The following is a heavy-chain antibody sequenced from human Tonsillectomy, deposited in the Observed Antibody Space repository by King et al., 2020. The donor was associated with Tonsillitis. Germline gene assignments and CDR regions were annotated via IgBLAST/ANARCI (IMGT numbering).Heavy chain of an antibody. J-gene: IGHJ3*02. V-gene: IGHV3-20*04. CDR1: GFTFGDYG. D-gene: IGHD6-13*01. CDR3: AGEGIAAAGTDDAFDI. CDR2: INWSGGRT. Sequence: VQLVESGGGVVRPGGSLRLSCAASGFTFGDYGMSWVRQAPGKGLEWVSGINWSGGRTVYADSVKGRFTISRDNAKNSLYLQMNSLRAEDTALYYCAGEGIAAAGTDDAFDIWGQGTMVTVSS.